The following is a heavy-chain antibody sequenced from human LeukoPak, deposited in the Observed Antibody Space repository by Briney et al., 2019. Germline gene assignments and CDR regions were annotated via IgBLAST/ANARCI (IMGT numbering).Heavy chain of an antibody. CDR2: IIPILGIA. V-gene: IGHV1-69*04. CDR1: GGTFSSYA. D-gene: IGHD6-19*01. Sequence: ASVKVSCKASGGTFSSYANSWVRQAPGQGLEWMGRIIPILGIANYAQKFQGRVTITADKSTSTAYMELSSLRSEDTAVYYCARGRGSSAGAFDIWGQGTMVTVSS. J-gene: IGHJ3*02. CDR3: ARGRGSSAGAFDI.